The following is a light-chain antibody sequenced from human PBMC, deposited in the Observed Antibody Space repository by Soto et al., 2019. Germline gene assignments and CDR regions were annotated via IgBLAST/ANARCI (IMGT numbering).Light chain of an antibody. CDR1: QYINTR. Sequence: EIVLTQSPATLSSFPGDRVTLSCRASQYINTRLAWYQHRPGQAPRLLIYQTSIRAAGIPARFSASGTGTDFTLTHSDVQPEDFAVYYCHQRQSWPRTFGQGTKVDI. CDR2: QTS. CDR3: HQRQSWPRT. J-gene: IGKJ1*01. V-gene: IGKV3-11*01.